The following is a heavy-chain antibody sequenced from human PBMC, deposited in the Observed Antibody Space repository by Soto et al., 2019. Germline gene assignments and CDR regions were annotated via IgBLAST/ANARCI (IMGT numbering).Heavy chain of an antibody. CDR2: ISAYNGNT. Sequence: ASVKVSCKASGYTFTSYGISWVRQAPGQGLEWMGWISAYNGNTNYAQKLQGRVTMTTDTSTSTAYMELRSLRSDDTAVYYCARDRDMHYYGSGTLDAFDIWGQGTMVTVSS. CDR1: GYTFTSYG. CDR3: ARDRDMHYYGSGTLDAFDI. J-gene: IGHJ3*02. V-gene: IGHV1-18*01. D-gene: IGHD3-10*01.